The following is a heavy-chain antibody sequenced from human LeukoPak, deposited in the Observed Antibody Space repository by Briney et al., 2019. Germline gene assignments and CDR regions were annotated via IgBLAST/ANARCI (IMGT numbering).Heavy chain of an antibody. J-gene: IGHJ4*02. D-gene: IGHD6-19*01. CDR2: IYTGGTT. CDR3: AKGYDSGWYEDY. V-gene: IGHV3-53*01. CDR1: GFTVSSNY. Sequence: GGSLRLSCAVSGFTVSSNYMSWVRQAPGKGLEWVSVIYTGGTTYYADSVKGRFTISRDNSKNTLYLQMNSLRAEDTAVYYCAKGYDSGWYEDYWGQGTLVTVSS.